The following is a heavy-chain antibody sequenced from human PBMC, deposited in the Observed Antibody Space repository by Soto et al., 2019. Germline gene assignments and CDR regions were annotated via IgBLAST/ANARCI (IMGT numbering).Heavy chain of an antibody. CDR1: GFTFTSSA. J-gene: IGHJ6*02. D-gene: IGHD3-10*01. Sequence: SVKVSCKASGFTFTSSAVQWVRQARGQRLEWIGWIVVGSGNTNYAQKFQERVTITRDMSTSTAYMELSSRRSEDTAVYYCAALKRGRYGMDVWGQGTTVTVSS. V-gene: IGHV1-58*01. CDR3: AALKRGRYGMDV. CDR2: IVVGSGNT.